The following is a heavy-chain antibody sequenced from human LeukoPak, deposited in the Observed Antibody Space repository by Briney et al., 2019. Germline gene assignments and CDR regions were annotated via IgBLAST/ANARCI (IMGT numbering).Heavy chain of an antibody. CDR2: IYYSGTT. CDR1: GGSMSSYY. D-gene: IGHD6-13*01. J-gene: IGHJ4*02. V-gene: IGHV4-59*01. Sequence: SETLSLTCTVSGGSMSSYYWSWIRQPPGKGLEWIGYIYYSGTTNYNPSLKSRVTISVDTSKNQFSLKLRSVTAADTAVYYCARGAYIAAAQYGYWGQGTLVTVSS. CDR3: ARGAYIAAAQYGY.